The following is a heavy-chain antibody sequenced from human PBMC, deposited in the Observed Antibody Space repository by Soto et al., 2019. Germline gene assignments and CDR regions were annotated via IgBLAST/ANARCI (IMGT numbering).Heavy chain of an antibody. CDR3: ARVIATVTTPPVWFDP. D-gene: IGHD4-17*01. J-gene: IGHJ5*02. CDR2: IYSGGST. V-gene: IGHV3-53*04. CDR1: GFTVSSNY. Sequence: EVQLVESGGGLVQPGGSLRLSCAASGFTVSSNYMSWVRQAPGKGLEWVSVIYSGGSTYYADSVKGRFTISRHNSKNTLYLQMNSLRAEDTAVYYCARVIATVTTPPVWFDPWGQGTLVTVSS.